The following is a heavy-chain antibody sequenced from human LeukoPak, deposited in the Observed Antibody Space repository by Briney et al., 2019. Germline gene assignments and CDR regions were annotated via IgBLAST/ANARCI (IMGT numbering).Heavy chain of an antibody. D-gene: IGHD3-16*01. CDR2: INHNGNVN. Sequence: AGSLRLSCAASGFTFSSYWMNWARQAPGKGLEWVASINHNGNVNYYVDSVKGRFTISRDNAKNSLYLQMSNLRAEDTAVYFCARGGGLDVWGQGATVTVSS. J-gene: IGHJ6*02. V-gene: IGHV3-7*03. CDR3: ARGGGLDV. CDR1: GFTFSSYW.